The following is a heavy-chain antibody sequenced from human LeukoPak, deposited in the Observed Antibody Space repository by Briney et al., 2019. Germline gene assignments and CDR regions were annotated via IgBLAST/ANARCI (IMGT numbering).Heavy chain of an antibody. Sequence: ASVKVSCKTSGYTFTDYYIHWVRQAPGQGLEWMGWINPNSGGTNYAQKFQGRVTMTRDTSISTAYMELSRLRSDDTAVYYCARDKFGEVYYYYMDVWGKGTTVTISS. J-gene: IGHJ6*03. D-gene: IGHD3-10*01. CDR1: GYTFTDYY. V-gene: IGHV1-2*02. CDR2: INPNSGGT. CDR3: ARDKFGEVYYYYMDV.